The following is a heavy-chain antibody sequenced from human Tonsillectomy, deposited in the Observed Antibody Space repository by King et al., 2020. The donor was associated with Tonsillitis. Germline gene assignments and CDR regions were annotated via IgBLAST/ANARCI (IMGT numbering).Heavy chain of an antibody. CDR3: ARDRMRGYYDSSGYYYDAFDI. CDR2: IIPIFGTA. CDR1: GGTFNSYA. D-gene: IGHD3-22*01. J-gene: IGHJ3*02. V-gene: IGHV1-69*01. Sequence: QVQLVESGAEVKKPGSSVKVSCTASGGTFNSYAISWVRQAPGQGLEWMGGIIPIFGTANYAQKFQGRVTITADESTSTAYMELSSLRFDDTAVYYCARDRMRGYYDSSGYYYDAFDIWGQGTMVTVSS.